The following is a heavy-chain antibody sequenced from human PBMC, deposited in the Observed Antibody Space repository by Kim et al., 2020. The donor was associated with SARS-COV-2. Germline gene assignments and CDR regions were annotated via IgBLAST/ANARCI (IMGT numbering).Heavy chain of an antibody. D-gene: IGHD3-16*01. J-gene: IGHJ4*02. V-gene: IGHV1-46*01. Sequence: SHAQKFQGRVTMTRDTSTSTVYMELSSLRSEDTAVYYCARGWEPFVSFDYWGQGTLVTVSS. CDR3: ARGWEPFVSFDY.